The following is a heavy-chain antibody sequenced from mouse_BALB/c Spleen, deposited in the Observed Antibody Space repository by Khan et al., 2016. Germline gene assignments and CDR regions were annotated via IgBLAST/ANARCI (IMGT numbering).Heavy chain of an antibody. J-gene: IGHJ4*01. CDR1: GYFIPRGSS. V-gene: IGHV3-1*02. CDR2: IHYSGST. D-gene: IGHD1-3*01. Sequence: EVQLQEPGLDLVKPSQSLSLTCTVTGYFIPRGSSWHWLRQFPGNKLEWMGYIHYSGSTNYNPSLKSRISITRDTSKNQFFLHLASVTTEDTATYCCAKYSYYTIVYWGPETSVTVSP. CDR3: AKYSYYTIVY.